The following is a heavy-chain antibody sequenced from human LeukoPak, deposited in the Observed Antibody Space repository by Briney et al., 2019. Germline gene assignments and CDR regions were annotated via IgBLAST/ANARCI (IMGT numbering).Heavy chain of an antibody. CDR3: ARGIDVFSAFDI. CDR1: GGTFSSYA. J-gene: IGHJ3*02. Sequence: SVKVSCKASGGTFSSYAISWVRQAPGQGLEWMGGIIPIFGTANYAQKFQGRVTITTDESTSTAYMELSSLRSEGTAVYYCARGIDVFSAFDIWGQGTMVTVSS. CDR2: IIPIFGTA. V-gene: IGHV1-69*05. D-gene: IGHD3-9*01.